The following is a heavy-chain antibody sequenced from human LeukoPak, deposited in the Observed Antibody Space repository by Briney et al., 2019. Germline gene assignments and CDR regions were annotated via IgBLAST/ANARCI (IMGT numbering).Heavy chain of an antibody. D-gene: IGHD2-15*01. V-gene: IGHV1-69*06. CDR1: GYTFTNYD. Sequence: SVKVSCKTSGYTFTNYDVSWVRQAPGQGLEWMGGIIPIFGTANYAQKFQGRVTITADKSTSTAYMELSSLRSEDTAVYYCARAEVVVAATLSHYFDYWGQGTLVTVSS. CDR2: IIPIFGTA. CDR3: ARAEVVVAATLSHYFDY. J-gene: IGHJ4*02.